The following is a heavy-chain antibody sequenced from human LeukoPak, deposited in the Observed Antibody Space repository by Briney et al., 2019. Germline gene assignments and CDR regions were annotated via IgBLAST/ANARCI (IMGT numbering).Heavy chain of an antibody. V-gene: IGHV1-69*13. Sequence: ASVKVSCKASGGTFSSYAISWVRQAPGQGLEWMGGIIPIFGTANYAQKFQGRVTITADESTSTAYMELSSLRSEDTAVYYCATTSEEYSSSSPFDYWGQGTLVTVSS. CDR3: ATTSEEYSSSSPFDY. D-gene: IGHD6-6*01. CDR2: IIPIFGTA. CDR1: GGTFSSYA. J-gene: IGHJ4*02.